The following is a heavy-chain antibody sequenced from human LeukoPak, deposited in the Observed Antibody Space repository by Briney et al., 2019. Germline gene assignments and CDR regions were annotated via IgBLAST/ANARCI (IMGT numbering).Heavy chain of an antibody. Sequence: GGSLRLSCAASGFTVSSNYMSWVRQAPGKGLEWVAVISYDGSNKYYADSVKGRFTISRDNSKNTLYLQMNSLRAEDTAVYYCAKDKEWLVHFDYWGQGTLVTVSS. D-gene: IGHD6-19*01. CDR1: GFTVSSNY. CDR2: ISYDGSNK. CDR3: AKDKEWLVHFDY. J-gene: IGHJ4*02. V-gene: IGHV3-30*18.